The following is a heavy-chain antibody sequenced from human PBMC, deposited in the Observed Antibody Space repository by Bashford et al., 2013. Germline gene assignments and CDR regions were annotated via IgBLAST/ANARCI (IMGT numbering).Heavy chain of an antibody. CDR2: IYPGDSDT. J-gene: IGHJ3*02. Sequence: ESLKISCKGSGYSFTSYWIGWVRQMPGKGLEWMGIIYPGDSDTRYSPSFQGQVTISADKSISTAYLQWSSLKASDTAMYYCARRDTMIDIPDAFDIWGQGTMVTVSS. CDR1: GYSFTSYW. CDR3: ARRDTMIDIPDAFDI. V-gene: IGHV5-51*01. D-gene: IGHD3-22*01.